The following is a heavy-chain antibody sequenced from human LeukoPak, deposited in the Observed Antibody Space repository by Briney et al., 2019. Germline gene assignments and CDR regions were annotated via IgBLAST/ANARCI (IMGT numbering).Heavy chain of an antibody. CDR2: IYYSGST. CDR1: GGSISSYY. V-gene: IGHV4-59*01. D-gene: IGHD6-13*01. CDR3: ARDRPSIAAAGTEYYYYGMDV. Sequence: SQTLSLTCTVSGGSISSYYWSWIRQPPGKGLEWIGYIYYSGSTNYNPSLKSRVTISVDTSKNQFSLKLSSVTAADTAVYYCARDRPSIAAAGTEYYYYGMDVWGQGTTVTVSS. J-gene: IGHJ6*02.